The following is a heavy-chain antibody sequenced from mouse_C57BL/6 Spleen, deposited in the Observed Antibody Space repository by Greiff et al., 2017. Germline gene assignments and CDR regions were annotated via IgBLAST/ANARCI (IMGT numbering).Heavy chain of an antibody. D-gene: IGHD1-1*01. CDR3: ARRGLLLWYFDV. J-gene: IGHJ1*03. V-gene: IGHV1-18*01. CDR2: INPNNGGT. Sequence: EVQLQQSGPELVKPGASVKIPCKASGYTFTDYNMDWVKQSHGKSLEWIGDINPNNGGTIYNQKFKGKATLTVDKSSSTAYMELRSLTSEDTAVYYCARRGLLLWYFDVWGTGTTVTVSS. CDR1: GYTFTDYN.